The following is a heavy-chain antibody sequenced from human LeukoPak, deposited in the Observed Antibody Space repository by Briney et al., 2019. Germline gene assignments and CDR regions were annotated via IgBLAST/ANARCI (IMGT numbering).Heavy chain of an antibody. J-gene: IGHJ4*02. CDR2: IYYSGST. V-gene: IGHV4-61*10. CDR3: ARRYSSSWYAVLDY. Sequence: SETLSLTCTVSGGSISSSSYYWSWIRQPAGKGLEWIGYIYYSGSTNYNPSLKSRVTISVDTSKNQFSLKLSSVTAADTAVYYCARRYSSSWYAVLDYWGQGTLVTVSS. CDR1: GGSISSSSYY. D-gene: IGHD6-13*01.